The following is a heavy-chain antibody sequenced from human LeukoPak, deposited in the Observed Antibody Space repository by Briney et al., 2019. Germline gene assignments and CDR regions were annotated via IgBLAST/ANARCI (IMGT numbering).Heavy chain of an antibody. V-gene: IGHV1-18*01. CDR3: ARGPHDRRGYPDD. J-gene: IGHJ4*02. CDR1: GYTFNTYG. D-gene: IGHD3-22*01. Sequence: ASVKVSCKASGYTFNTYGITWVRQAPGQGLEWMGWISPYNGNTNYAQKFQGRVTLTTDTSTSTAYMELRSLRSDDTAVYCCARGPHDRRGYPDDWGQGTLVTVSS. CDR2: ISPYNGNT.